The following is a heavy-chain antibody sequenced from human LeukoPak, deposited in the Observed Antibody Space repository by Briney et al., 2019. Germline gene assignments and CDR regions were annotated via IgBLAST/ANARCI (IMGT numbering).Heavy chain of an antibody. J-gene: IGHJ6*03. Sequence: ASVKVSCKASGYTFSSYGISWVRQAPGQGREWMGWISGYNGNTNYAQKLQGRVTMTSDTSTSTAYMELRSLRSDDTAVYYCARDLHRVVVRGVPHYYYYMDVWGKGTTVTIFS. CDR3: ARDLHRVVVRGVPHYYYYMDV. V-gene: IGHV1-18*01. CDR1: GYTFSSYG. D-gene: IGHD3-10*01. CDR2: ISGYNGNT.